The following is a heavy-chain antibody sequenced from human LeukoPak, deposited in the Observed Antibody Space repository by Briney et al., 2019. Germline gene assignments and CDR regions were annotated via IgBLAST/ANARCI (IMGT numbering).Heavy chain of an antibody. CDR3: ARGPYYYGSSGNFDY. V-gene: IGHV4-61*02. Sequence: SETLSLTCTVSGGSINSGDFYWSWIRQPAGKGLEWIGRIHISGSTNYNPSLKSRVTISLDTSKNQFSLKLSSVTAADTAVYYCARGPYYYGSSGNFDYWGQGTLVTVSS. CDR1: GGSINSGDFY. CDR2: IHISGST. D-gene: IGHD3-22*01. J-gene: IGHJ4*02.